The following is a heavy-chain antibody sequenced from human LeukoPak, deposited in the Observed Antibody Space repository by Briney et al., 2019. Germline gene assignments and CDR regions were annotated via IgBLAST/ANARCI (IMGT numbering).Heavy chain of an antibody. CDR3: AKVVLTGNSMFDY. J-gene: IGHJ4*01. Sequence: GGSLRLSCAASGFTFSSFAMSWVRQAPGKGLEWVSGFSETNSGIYYADSVKGRFTISRDNSRNTLYLQMNSLGVEDTAIYFCAKVVLTGNSMFDYWGQGALVTVSS. D-gene: IGHD2/OR15-2a*01. V-gene: IGHV3-23*01. CDR1: GFTFSSFA. CDR2: FSETNSGI.